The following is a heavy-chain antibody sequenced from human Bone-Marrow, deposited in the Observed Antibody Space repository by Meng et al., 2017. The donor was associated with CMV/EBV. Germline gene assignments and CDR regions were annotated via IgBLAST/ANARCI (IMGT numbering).Heavy chain of an antibody. CDR3: ASYYCSSTSCYGMEV. D-gene: IGHD2-2*01. V-gene: IGHV3-21*01. Sequence: GESLKISCAASGFTFSSNSMSWVRQTPGKGLEWVSSISSSSSYIYYADSVKGRFTISRDNAKKSLYLQMNSLRAEDTAVYYCASYYCSSTSCYGMEVWGQGTTVTVSS. CDR1: GFTFSSNS. J-gene: IGHJ6*02. CDR2: ISSSSSYI.